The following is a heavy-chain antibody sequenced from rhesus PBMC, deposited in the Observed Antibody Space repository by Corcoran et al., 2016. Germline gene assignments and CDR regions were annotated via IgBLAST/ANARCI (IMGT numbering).Heavy chain of an antibody. CDR1: GGSVSSNY. CDR2: ISGSGGGA. J-gene: IGHJ5-2*02. Sequence: QVQLQESGPGLVKPSETLSLTCAVSGGSVSSNYWSWLRQSPGKGVEWIGRISGSGGGADYNPSLKSRVTLSTETSKNQFSLRLTSVTAADTALYFCATLVGVPGSLDVWGRGVLVTVSS. CDR3: ATLVGVPGSLDV. D-gene: IGHD2-39*01. V-gene: IGHV4-173*01.